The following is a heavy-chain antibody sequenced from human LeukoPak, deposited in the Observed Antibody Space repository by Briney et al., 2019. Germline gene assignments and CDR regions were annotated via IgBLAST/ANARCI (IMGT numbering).Heavy chain of an antibody. D-gene: IGHD6-19*01. CDR3: VKESEDSSGWATRYYFDY. J-gene: IGHJ4*02. CDR1: GVNVSINY. Sequence: GGSLRLSCAASGVNVSINYMSWVRQAPGKGLEWVSVIHRGGNTYYADSVKGRFTISRDISKNSLYLQMNSLRLEDTAFYYCVKESEDSSGWATRYYFDYWGQGSLVTVSS. CDR2: IHRGGNT. V-gene: IGHV3-53*05.